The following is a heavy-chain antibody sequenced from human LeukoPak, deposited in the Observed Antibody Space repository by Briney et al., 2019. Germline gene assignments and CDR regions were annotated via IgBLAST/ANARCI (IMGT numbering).Heavy chain of an antibody. CDR3: ASVALRDYDILTGYYSRDY. CDR2: ISYEGRNK. Sequence: GGSLRLSCAASGFTFSSYAMHWVRQAPGKGLEWVAVISYEGRNKYYADSVKGRFTISRDNSKNTLYLQMNSLRAEDTAVYYCASVALRDYDILTGYYSRDYWGQGTLVTVSS. V-gene: IGHV3-30*04. D-gene: IGHD3-9*01. CDR1: GFTFSSYA. J-gene: IGHJ4*02.